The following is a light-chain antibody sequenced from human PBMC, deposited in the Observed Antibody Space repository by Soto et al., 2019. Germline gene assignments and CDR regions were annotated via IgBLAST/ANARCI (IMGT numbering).Light chain of an antibody. J-gene: IGKJ5*01. CDR3: QQRSNWPPIT. CDR1: QSVFNNH. CDR2: GAS. Sequence: EIVMTQSPATLSVSPGERATLSCRASQSVFNNHIGWYQQKPGQAPRRLIFGASFRATGIPDRFSGSGSGTDFTLTISSLEAEDFAVYYCQQRSNWPPITFGQGTRLEIK. V-gene: IGKV3D-20*02.